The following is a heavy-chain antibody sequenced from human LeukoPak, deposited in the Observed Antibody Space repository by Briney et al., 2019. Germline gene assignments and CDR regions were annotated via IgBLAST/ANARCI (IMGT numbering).Heavy chain of an antibody. V-gene: IGHV5-51*01. CDR2: IYPADSDT. CDR3: ARQDGDGLYYFDY. Sequence: GESLKISCKASGYTFGGYWIGWVRQMPGKGLECMGIIYPADSDTRYSPSFQGQVTISADKSISTAYLQWSSLQASDTAMYYCARQDGDGLYYFDYWGQGTLVTVSS. D-gene: IGHD5-24*01. J-gene: IGHJ4*02. CDR1: GYTFGGYW.